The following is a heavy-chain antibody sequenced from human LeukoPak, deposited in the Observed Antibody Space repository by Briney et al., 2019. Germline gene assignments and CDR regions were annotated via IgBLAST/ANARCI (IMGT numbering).Heavy chain of an antibody. CDR1: GYTFTSYG. CDR2: ICAYNGNT. Sequence: ASVKVSCKASGYTFTSYGMSWVRQPPGQGLEWMGWICAYNGNTNYAQKLQGRVTMTTDTSTSTAYMELRSLRSDDTAVYYCARFKSGYCSGGSCSGWFDPWGQGTLVTVSS. J-gene: IGHJ5*02. D-gene: IGHD2-15*01. V-gene: IGHV1-18*01. CDR3: ARFKSGYCSGGSCSGWFDP.